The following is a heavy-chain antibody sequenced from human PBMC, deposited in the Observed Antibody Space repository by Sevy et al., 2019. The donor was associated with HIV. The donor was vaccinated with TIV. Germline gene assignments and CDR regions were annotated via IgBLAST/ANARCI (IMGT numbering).Heavy chain of an antibody. CDR1: GGSFSGYF. D-gene: IGHD2-2*01. V-gene: IGHV4-34*01. CDR2: INHTGTL. CDR3: ARGRQAYVVVVPATVPFDY. J-gene: IGHJ4*02. Sequence: SETLSLTCAVYGGSFSGYFWNWIRQSPGKGLEWIGEINHTGTLKYNPSLKSRVTIPVDASKNQLSLHLSSVTAADTAIYYCARGRQAYVVVVPATVPFDYWGQGTLVTVSS.